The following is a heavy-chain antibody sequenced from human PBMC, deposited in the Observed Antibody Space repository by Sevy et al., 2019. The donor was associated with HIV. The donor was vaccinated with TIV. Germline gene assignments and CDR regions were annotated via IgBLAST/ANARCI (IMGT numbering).Heavy chain of an antibody. V-gene: IGHV3-11*01. CDR2: ISSSGSTI. J-gene: IGHJ4*02. CDR1: GFTFSDYY. CDR3: ARAGDWEPSFDY. Sequence: GGSLRLSCAVSGFTFSDYYMSWIRQAPGKGLEWLSYISSSGSTIYYADSVKGRFTMSRDNAKNALYLQMSSLRAEDTAFYYCARAGDWEPSFDYWGQGTLVTVSS. D-gene: IGHD1-26*01.